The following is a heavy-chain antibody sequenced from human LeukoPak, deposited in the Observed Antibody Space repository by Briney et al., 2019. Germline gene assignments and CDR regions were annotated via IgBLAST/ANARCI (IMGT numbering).Heavy chain of an antibody. CDR1: GGSISSYY. J-gene: IGHJ5*02. V-gene: IGHV4-59*12. D-gene: IGHD2-15*01. Sequence: SETLSLTCTASGGSISSYYWSWIRQPPGKGLEWIGYIYYSGSTYYNPSLKSRVTISVDTSKNQFSLKLSSVTAADTAVYYCARGNQGYCSGGSCYKVSRHWFDPWGQGTLVTVSS. CDR3: ARGNQGYCSGGSCYKVSRHWFDP. CDR2: IYYSGST.